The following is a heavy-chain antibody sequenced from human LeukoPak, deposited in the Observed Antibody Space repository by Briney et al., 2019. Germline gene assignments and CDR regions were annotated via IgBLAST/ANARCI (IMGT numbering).Heavy chain of an antibody. D-gene: IGHD2-2*01. CDR2: INPNSGGT. J-gene: IGHJ6*03. CDR1: GYTFTGYY. Sequence: ASVKVSCKASGYTFTGYYMHWVRQAPGQGLEWMGWINPNSGGTNYARKFQGRVTMTRDTSISTAYMELSRLRSDDTAVCYCARVPAAKNYYYYYMDVWGKGTTVTVSS. V-gene: IGHV1-2*02. CDR3: ARVPAAKNYYYYYMDV.